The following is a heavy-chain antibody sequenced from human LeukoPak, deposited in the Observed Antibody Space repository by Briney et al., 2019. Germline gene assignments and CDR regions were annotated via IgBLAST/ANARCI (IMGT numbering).Heavy chain of an antibody. Sequence: PGGSLRLSCAASGFTFSSYWMSWVRQAPGKGLEWVANVNQGGTEKYYVDSVKGRFTISRDNAENSLYLQMNSLRAEDTAVYYCAELGITMIGGVWGKGTTVTISS. D-gene: IGHD3-10*02. J-gene: IGHJ6*04. CDR2: VNQGGTEK. V-gene: IGHV3-7*01. CDR1: GFTFSSYW. CDR3: AELGITMIGGV.